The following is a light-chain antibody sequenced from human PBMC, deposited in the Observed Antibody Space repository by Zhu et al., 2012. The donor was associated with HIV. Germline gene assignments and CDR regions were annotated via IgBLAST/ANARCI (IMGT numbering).Light chain of an antibody. Sequence: EIILTQSPATLSLSPGERATLSCRASQPVYHNYLAWSQQKPGQAPRLLIYDASNRATGIPARFSGSGSGTDFTLTISSLEPEDFAVYYCQQRSNWPRLTFGGGTKVEIK. J-gene: IGKJ4*01. CDR2: DAS. V-gene: IGKV3-11*01. CDR1: QPVYHNY. CDR3: QQRSNWPRLT.